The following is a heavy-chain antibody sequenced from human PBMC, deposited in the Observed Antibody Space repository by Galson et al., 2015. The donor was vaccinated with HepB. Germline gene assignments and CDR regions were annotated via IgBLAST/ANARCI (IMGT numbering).Heavy chain of an antibody. CDR3: ARDVGEAGTTPTARYYFDY. V-gene: IGHV3-21*06. CDR2: ISSSGTYI. D-gene: IGHD1-7*01. J-gene: IGHJ4*02. CDR1: GFTFSTYS. Sequence: SLRLSCAASGFTFSTYSVTWVRQAPGKGLEWVSTISSSGTYIYYADSLKGRFTISRDNAKNSLYLQMNSLRAEDTAVYYCARDVGEAGTTPTARYYFDYWGQGTLVTVSS.